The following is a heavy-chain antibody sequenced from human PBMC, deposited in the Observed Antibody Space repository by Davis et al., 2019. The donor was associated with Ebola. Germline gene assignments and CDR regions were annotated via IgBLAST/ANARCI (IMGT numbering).Heavy chain of an antibody. D-gene: IGHD1-1*01. Sequence: GESLKISCAASGFTFSSYAMSWVRQAPGKGLEWVSAISGSGDSTYYADSVKGWFTISSDNSKNTLYLQMNSLRAEDTAVYYCASSRGTIPYYYGMDVWGQGTTVTVSS. J-gene: IGHJ6*02. CDR3: ASSRGTIPYYYGMDV. V-gene: IGHV3-23*01. CDR1: GFTFSSYA. CDR2: ISGSGDST.